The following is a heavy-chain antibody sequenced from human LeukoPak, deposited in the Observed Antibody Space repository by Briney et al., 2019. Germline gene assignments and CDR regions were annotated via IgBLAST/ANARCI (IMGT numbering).Heavy chain of an antibody. J-gene: IGHJ6*03. CDR2: IIPIFGTA. V-gene: IGHV1-69*05. CDR3: ARGISSLGSYYYYMDV. Sequence: ASVKGSRKASGGTFSSYAISWVRQAPGQGLEWMGGIIPIFGTANYAQKFQGRVTITTDESTSTAYMELSSLRSEDTAVYYCARGISSLGSYYYYMDVWGKGTTVTVSS. D-gene: IGHD6-13*01. CDR1: GGTFSSYA.